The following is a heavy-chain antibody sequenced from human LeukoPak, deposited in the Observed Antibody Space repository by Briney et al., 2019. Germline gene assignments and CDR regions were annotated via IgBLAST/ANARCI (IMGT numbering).Heavy chain of an antibody. V-gene: IGHV3-23*01. Sequence: GGSLRLSCAASGFTFSSYAMNWVRQAPGKGLEWVSGINGSGGSTYYAGSVKGRFTISRDNSKNTLYLQMNSLRAEDTAVYYCAKDPGYYDILTGYYSYFDYWGQGTLVTVSS. CDR2: INGSGGST. CDR3: AKDPGYYDILTGYYSYFDY. J-gene: IGHJ4*02. CDR1: GFTFSSYA. D-gene: IGHD3-9*01.